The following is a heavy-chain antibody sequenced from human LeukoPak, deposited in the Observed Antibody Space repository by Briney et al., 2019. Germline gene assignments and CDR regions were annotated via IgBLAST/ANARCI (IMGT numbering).Heavy chain of an antibody. V-gene: IGHV4-59*11. D-gene: IGHD4-17*01. Sequence: SETLSLTCTVSGGSITSHYWSWIRQPPGKSLEWIGYMYHSGSTNYNPSLNSRVSISVDTSKNQFSLKLISVTAADTAVYYCARGMYGYGADLFDFWGQGTLVTVSS. CDR2: MYHSGST. CDR3: ARGMYGYGADLFDF. CDR1: GGSITSHY. J-gene: IGHJ4*02.